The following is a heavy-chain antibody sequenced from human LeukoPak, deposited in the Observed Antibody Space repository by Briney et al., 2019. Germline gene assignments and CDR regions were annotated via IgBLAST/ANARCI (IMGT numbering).Heavy chain of an antibody. CDR2: IYSGGST. D-gene: IGHD3-10*01. Sequence: GGSLRLSCAASGFTVSSNYMSWVRQAPGKGLEWVSVIYSGGSTYYADSVKGRFTISRDNAKNSLYLQMNSLRDEDTAVYYCARVPLSEPGGYWGQGTLVTVSS. CDR3: ARVPLSEPGGY. J-gene: IGHJ4*02. CDR1: GFTVSSNY. V-gene: IGHV3-53*01.